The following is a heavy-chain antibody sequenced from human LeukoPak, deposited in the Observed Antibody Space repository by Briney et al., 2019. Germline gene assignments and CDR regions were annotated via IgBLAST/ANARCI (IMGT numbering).Heavy chain of an antibody. J-gene: IGHJ5*02. Sequence: ASVKVSCKASGYTFTGYYMHWVRQAPGQGLEWMGWINPNSGGTTYAQNFQGRVTMTRDTSINTAYMELSRLRSDDTAVYYCAREGEDSEDTNWFDPWGQGTLVTVSS. CDR1: GYTFTGYY. CDR3: AREGEDSEDTNWFDP. V-gene: IGHV1-2*02. CDR2: INPNSGGT. D-gene: IGHD3-10*01.